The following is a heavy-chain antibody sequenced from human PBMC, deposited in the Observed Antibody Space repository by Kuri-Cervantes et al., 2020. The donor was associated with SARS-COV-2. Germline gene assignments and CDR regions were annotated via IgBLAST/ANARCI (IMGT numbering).Heavy chain of an antibody. D-gene: IGHD2-2*01. CDR2: LSHDGSNK. V-gene: IGHV3-30-3*01. J-gene: IGHJ6*02. Sequence: GESLKISCAASGFTFRNYAMHWVRQAPGKGLEWVAVLSHDGSNKYYADSVKGRFTISRDNSKNILYLQMNSLRVEDTAVYYCARDAEIYCSSISCYYCMDVWGQGTTVTVSS. CDR1: GFTFRNYA. CDR3: ARDAEIYCSSISCYYCMDV.